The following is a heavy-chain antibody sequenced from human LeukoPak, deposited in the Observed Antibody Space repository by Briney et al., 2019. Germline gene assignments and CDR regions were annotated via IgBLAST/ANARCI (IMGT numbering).Heavy chain of an antibody. CDR1: GVSITSHF. J-gene: IGHJ5*02. D-gene: IGHD2-15*01. CDR2: VHYTGST. V-gene: IGHV4-59*11. Sequence: SETLSLTCTVSGVSITSHFWSWIRQPPGKGLEWIAYVHYTGSTNYNPSLKSRVTISMDTSKNQFSLKLSSVTAADTAVYYCARVSCGGGSCYDSRGWFDPWGQGTLVTVSS. CDR3: ARVSCGGGSCYDSRGWFDP.